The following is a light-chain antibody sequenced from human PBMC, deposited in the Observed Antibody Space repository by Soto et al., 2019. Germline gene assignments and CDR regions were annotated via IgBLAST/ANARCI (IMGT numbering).Light chain of an antibody. CDR3: QQLNSYPIT. CDR1: QGISSY. CDR2: AAS. Sequence: DIEMTQSPSSLSASEGDRVAITCRASQGISSYLAWYQRKPGKAPKLLIYAASTLQSGVPSRFSGSGSGTDFTLTISSLQPEDFATYYCQQLNSYPITFGQGTRLEIK. V-gene: IGKV1-9*01. J-gene: IGKJ5*01.